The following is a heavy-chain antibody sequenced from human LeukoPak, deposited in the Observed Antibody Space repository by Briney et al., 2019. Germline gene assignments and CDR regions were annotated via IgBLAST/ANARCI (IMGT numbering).Heavy chain of an antibody. V-gene: IGHV4-34*01. J-gene: IGHJ4*02. CDR1: GGSFSGYY. CDR2: INHSGST. D-gene: IGHD1-26*01. CDR3: ARGRIVGATSATGY. Sequence: SETLSLTCAVYGGSFSGYYWSWIRQPPGKGLEWIGEINHSGSTNYNPSLKSRVTISVDTSKNQSSLKLSSVTAADTAVYYCARGRIVGATSATGYWGQGTLVTVSS.